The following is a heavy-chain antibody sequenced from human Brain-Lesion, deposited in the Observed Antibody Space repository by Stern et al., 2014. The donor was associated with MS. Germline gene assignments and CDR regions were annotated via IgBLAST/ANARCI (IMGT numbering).Heavy chain of an antibody. D-gene: IGHD4-17*01. CDR1: GNTFTNRY. CDR2: ITPFTGNT. Sequence: VQLLESGAEVKKTGSSVKVSCQASGNTFTNRYLHWVRQAPGPALEWMGWITPFTGNTNYAQNFQDRVTITMDRSMSTAYMDLSSLRSDDTAIYFCAEGGSYGFVYWGQGTLVTVSS. J-gene: IGHJ4*02. CDR3: AEGGSYGFVY. V-gene: IGHV1-45*02.